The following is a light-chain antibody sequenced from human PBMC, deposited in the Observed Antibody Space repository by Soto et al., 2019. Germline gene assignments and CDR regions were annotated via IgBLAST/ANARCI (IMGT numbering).Light chain of an antibody. Sequence: DIQMTQSPSTLSGSVGDRVTITCRASQTISSWLAWYQQKPGKAPKLLIYKASTLKSGVPSRFSGSGSGTEFTLTIGSLQPDDFATYYCQHDNSYSEAFGQGTKV. V-gene: IGKV1-5*03. CDR3: QHDNSYSEA. J-gene: IGKJ1*01. CDR1: QTISSW. CDR2: KAS.